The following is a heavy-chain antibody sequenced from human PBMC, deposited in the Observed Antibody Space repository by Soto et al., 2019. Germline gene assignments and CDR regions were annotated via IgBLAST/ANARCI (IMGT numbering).Heavy chain of an antibody. V-gene: IGHV2-5*02. D-gene: IGHD2-2*01. CDR2: IYWDDDE. Sequence: QITLKESGPPLVKPTQTLTLTCTFSGFSLSTTAEGVGWIRQPPGKALEWLALIYWDDDERYSPSLKSRLTITKATSKNQVVLTMTNVDPVDTATYYCAHGSCSSADCYPNPYLDYWGQGILVTVSS. CDR3: AHGSCSSADCYPNPYLDY. CDR1: GFSLSTTAEG. J-gene: IGHJ4*02.